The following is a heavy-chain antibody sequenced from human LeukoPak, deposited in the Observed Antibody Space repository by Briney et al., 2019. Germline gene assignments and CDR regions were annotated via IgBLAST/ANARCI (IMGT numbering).Heavy chain of an antibody. D-gene: IGHD3-22*01. CDR3: ARDFTPSVYYDNSGYYDY. V-gene: IGHV3-74*01. CDR2: INTDGSSI. J-gene: IGHJ4*02. CDR1: GFTLSSYS. Sequence: GGSLRLSCAASGFTLSSYSMNWVRQAPGKGLVWVSRINTDGSSISYADSVQGRFTISRDNAKSTLFLQMNSLTAEDTAVYYCARDFTPSVYYDNSGYYDYWGQGTLVTVSS.